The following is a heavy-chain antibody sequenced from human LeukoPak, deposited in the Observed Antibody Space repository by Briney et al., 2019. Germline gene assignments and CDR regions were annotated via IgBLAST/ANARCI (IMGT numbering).Heavy chain of an antibody. J-gene: IGHJ3*02. Sequence: ASVTVSCKASGYTFTGYFMHWVRQAPGQGLEWMGWINPNSGGTNYAQKFQGRVTMTRDTSISTAYMELRRLRYDDTAVHYCATAVIVAVFGDAFDIWGQGTLVTVSS. CDR3: ATAVIVAVFGDAFDI. D-gene: IGHD6-13*01. V-gene: IGHV1-2*02. CDR1: GYTFTGYF. CDR2: INPNSGGT.